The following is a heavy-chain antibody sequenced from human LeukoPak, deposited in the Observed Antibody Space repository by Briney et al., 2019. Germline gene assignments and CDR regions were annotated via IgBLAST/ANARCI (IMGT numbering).Heavy chain of an antibody. J-gene: IGHJ5*02. Sequence: ASVTVSCKASGYTFTSYDINWVRQATGQGLEWMGWMNPNSGNTGYAQKFQGRVTMTRNTSISTAYMELSSLRSEDTAVYYCARRGYCSSTSCRRNWFDPWGQGTLVTVSS. CDR3: ARRGYCSSTSCRRNWFDP. CDR1: GYTFTSYD. V-gene: IGHV1-8*01. CDR2: MNPNSGNT. D-gene: IGHD2-2*01.